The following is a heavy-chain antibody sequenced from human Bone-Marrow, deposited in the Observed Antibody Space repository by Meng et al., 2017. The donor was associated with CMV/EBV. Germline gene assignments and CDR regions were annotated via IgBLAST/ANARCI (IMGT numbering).Heavy chain of an antibody. CDR1: GGSLTDYD. CDR2: INDSGST. CDR3: ARVSEL. Sequence: SETLSLTCAVYGGSLTDYDWGWIRQSPGKGLEWIGDINDSGSTKYNPSLQRRVTISVDTARNQFSLKVRFVTAADTAVYYCARVSELWGQGTLVTVSS. V-gene: IGHV4-34*01. J-gene: IGHJ1*01.